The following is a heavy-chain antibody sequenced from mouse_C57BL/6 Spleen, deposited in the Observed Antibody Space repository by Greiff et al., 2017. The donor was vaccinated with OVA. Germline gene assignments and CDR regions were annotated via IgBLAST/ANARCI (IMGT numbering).Heavy chain of an antibody. J-gene: IGHJ3*01. CDR2: IDPANGNT. Sequence: EVKLVESVAELVRPGASVKLSCTASGFNIKNTYMHWVKQRPEQGLEWIGRIDPANGNTKYAPKFQGKATITADTSSNTAYLQLSSLTSEDTDIYSCARDYDEAWFAYWGQGTLVTVSA. D-gene: IGHD2-4*01. CDR1: GFNIKNTY. CDR3: ARDYDEAWFAY. V-gene: IGHV14-3*01.